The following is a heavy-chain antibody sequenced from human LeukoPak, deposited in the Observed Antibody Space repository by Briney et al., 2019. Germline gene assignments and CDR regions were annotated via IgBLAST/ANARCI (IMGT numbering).Heavy chain of an antibody. Sequence: SETLSLTCAVYGGSFSGYYWSWIRQPPGKGLEWIGEINHSGSTSYNPSLKSRVTISVDTSKNQFSLKLSSVTAADTAVYYCARTPDDSSGWSYYYGMDVWGQGTTVTVSS. CDR2: INHSGST. CDR1: GGSFSGYY. D-gene: IGHD6-19*01. J-gene: IGHJ6*02. CDR3: ARTPDDSSGWSYYYGMDV. V-gene: IGHV4-34*01.